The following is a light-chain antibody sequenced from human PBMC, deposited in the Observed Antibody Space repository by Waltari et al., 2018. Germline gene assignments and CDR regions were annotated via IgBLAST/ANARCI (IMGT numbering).Light chain of an antibody. J-gene: IGKJ1*01. CDR3: QQYNSYRGT. CDR1: LSISTW. Sequence: DIQMTQSPSTLSASVGDRVTITCRASLSISTWLAWYQQKPGKAPKLLIYKASSLESGVSSRFSGSGSGTEFTLTISSLQPDDFATYYCQQYNSYRGTFGQGTKVEIK. CDR2: KAS. V-gene: IGKV1-5*03.